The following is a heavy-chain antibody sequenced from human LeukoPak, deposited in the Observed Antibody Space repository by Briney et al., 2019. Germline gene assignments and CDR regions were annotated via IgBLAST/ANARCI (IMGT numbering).Heavy chain of an antibody. CDR2: IYTGGST. Sequence: SGGSLRLSCAASGFTVSSNYMNWVRQAPGKGLEWVSVIYTGGSTYYADSVKGRFTISRDSSQNTLFLQMNSLRAEDTAVYYCARGSTRRSPFDIWGHGTMVTVSS. CDR3: ARGSTRRSPFDI. CDR1: GFTVSSNY. D-gene: IGHD6-13*01. J-gene: IGHJ3*02. V-gene: IGHV3-53*01.